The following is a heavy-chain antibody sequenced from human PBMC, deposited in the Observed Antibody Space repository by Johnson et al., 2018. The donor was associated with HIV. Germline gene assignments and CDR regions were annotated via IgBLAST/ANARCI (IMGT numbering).Heavy chain of an antibody. CDR3: ARGVPVGVVRLGYRAYDI. J-gene: IGHJ3*02. CDR2: IGTAGDT. CDR1: GFTFSSYD. V-gene: IGHV3-13*01. D-gene: IGHD3-3*01. Sequence: VQLVESGGGLVQPGGSLRLSCAASGFTFSSYDMHWVRQATGKGLEWVSAIGTAGDTYYPGSVKGRFTISRENAKNSLYLQMNSLRAGDTAVYYCARGVPVGVVRLGYRAYDIRGQGTMVTVSS.